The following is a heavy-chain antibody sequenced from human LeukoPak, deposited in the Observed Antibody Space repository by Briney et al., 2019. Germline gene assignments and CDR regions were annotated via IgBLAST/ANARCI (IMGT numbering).Heavy chain of an antibody. D-gene: IGHD3/OR15-3a*01. CDR3: ASSPLIGLD. CDR1: GFIFSNYW. V-gene: IGHV3-74*01. Sequence: PGGSLRLSCAASGFIFSNYWMHWVRHAPGKGLEWVSRINSDGNSITYADSVKGRFTISRDNAKNTLYLQMNSLRAVDTAVYYCASSPLIGLDWGQGTLVTVSS. CDR2: INSDGNSI. J-gene: IGHJ4*02.